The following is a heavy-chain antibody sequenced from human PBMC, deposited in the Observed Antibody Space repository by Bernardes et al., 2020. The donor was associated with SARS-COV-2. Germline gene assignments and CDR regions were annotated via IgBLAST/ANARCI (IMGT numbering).Heavy chain of an antibody. J-gene: IGHJ4*02. CDR2: IYTSGST. V-gene: IGHV4-4*07. CDR3: ARDSDFSSGHDYFDY. D-gene: IGHD3-3*01. Sequence: SETLSLTCTVSGGSISSYYWSWIRQPAGKGLEWIGRIYTSGSTNYNPSLKSRVTMSVDTSKNTLFLLMNSLRADDTAVYYCARDSDFSSGHDYFDYWGQGTLVTVSS. CDR1: GGSISSYY.